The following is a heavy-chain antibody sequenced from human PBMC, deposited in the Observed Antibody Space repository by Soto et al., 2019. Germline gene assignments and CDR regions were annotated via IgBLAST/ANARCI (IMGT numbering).Heavy chain of an antibody. J-gene: IGHJ4*02. CDR1: GFTFDDYA. CDR2: ISWNSGSI. V-gene: IGHV3-9*01. Sequence: EVQLVESGGGLVQPGRSLRLSCAASGFTFDDYAMHWVRQAPGKGLEWVSGISWNSGSIGYADSEKGRFTISRDNAKNSLYLQMNSLRAEDTALYYCAKVKREYDSSGYYSLGEFDYWGQGTLVTVSS. D-gene: IGHD3-22*01. CDR3: AKVKREYDSSGYYSLGEFDY.